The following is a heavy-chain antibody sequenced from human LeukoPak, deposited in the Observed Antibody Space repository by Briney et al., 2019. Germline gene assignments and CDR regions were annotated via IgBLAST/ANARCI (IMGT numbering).Heavy chain of an antibody. CDR2: ISGSGGST. CDR3: AKDSPYDSSGQSDYYYYYGMDV. D-gene: IGHD3-22*01. Sequence: PGGSLRLSCAASGFTFSSYAMSWVHQAPGKGLEWVSAISGSGGSTYYADSVKGRFTISRDNSKNTLYLQMNSLRAEDTAVYYCAKDSPYDSSGQSDYYYYYGMDVWGQGTTVTVSS. J-gene: IGHJ6*02. V-gene: IGHV3-23*01. CDR1: GFTFSSYA.